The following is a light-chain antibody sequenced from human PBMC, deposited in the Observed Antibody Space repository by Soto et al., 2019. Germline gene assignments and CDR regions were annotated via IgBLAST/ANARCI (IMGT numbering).Light chain of an antibody. J-gene: IGLJ1*01. CDR3: SSYTGSSTLYV. V-gene: IGLV2-14*01. Sequence: QSALTQPASVSGSPGQSITISCTGTSSDVGAYTYVSWFQQHPGTAPKLIIYDVSSRPSGVSNRFSGSKSGNMASLTLSGLQADDEADYYCSSYTGSSTLYVFGTGTKVTVL. CDR2: DVS. CDR1: SSDVGAYTY.